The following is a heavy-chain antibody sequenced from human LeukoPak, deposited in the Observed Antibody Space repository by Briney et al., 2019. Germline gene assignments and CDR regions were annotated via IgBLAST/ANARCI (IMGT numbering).Heavy chain of an antibody. CDR3: ARDGNIVVVVAATPGADLNWFDP. Sequence: APVTASCKASGYTLTSSGISWARQAPGQGLEWRGWISAYNGNINYAQKLQGRVTMTTDTSTSTAYMELRSLRSDDTAVYYCARDGNIVVVVAATPGADLNWFDPWGQGTLVTVSS. V-gene: IGHV1-18*01. CDR1: GYTLTSSG. CDR2: ISAYNGNI. J-gene: IGHJ5*02. D-gene: IGHD2-15*01.